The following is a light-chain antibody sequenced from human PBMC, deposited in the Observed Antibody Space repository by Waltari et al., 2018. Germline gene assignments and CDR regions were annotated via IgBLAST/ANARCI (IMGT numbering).Light chain of an antibody. CDR2: DVS. V-gene: IGLV2-11*01. J-gene: IGLJ2*01. Sequence: QSALTQPRSVSGSPGQSVTISCTGTSSAVCGYNYVSCYQQHPGKAPKLMIYDVSKRPSGVPDRFSGSKSGNTASLTISGLQAEDEADYYCCSYAGSYTLVFGGGTKLTVL. CDR3: CSYAGSYTLV. CDR1: SSAVCGYNY.